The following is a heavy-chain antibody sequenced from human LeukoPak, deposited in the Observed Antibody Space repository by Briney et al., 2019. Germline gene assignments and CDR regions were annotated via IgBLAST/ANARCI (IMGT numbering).Heavy chain of an antibody. Sequence: PSETLSLTCTVSGASIGSYYWSWIRQPAGTGLEWIGRIYSSGNTNYNPSLKSRVTMSVDTSKNQFSLKLSSVTAADTAVYYCARHGPYLGRLGWFDPWGQGTLVTVSS. V-gene: IGHV4-4*07. CDR1: GASIGSYY. CDR3: ARHGPYLGRLGWFDP. CDR2: IYSSGNT. J-gene: IGHJ5*02. D-gene: IGHD1-26*01.